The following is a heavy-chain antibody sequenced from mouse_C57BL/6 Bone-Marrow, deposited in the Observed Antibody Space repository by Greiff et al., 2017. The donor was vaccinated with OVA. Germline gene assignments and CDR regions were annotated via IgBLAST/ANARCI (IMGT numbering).Heavy chain of an antibody. Sequence: EVQLVESGGGLVKPGGSLKLSCAASGFTFSSYAMSWVRQTPEKRLEWVATISDGGSYTYYPDNVKGRFTISRDNAKNNLYLQMSHLKSEDTAMYYCARDPHYYGSSYRYFDYWGQGTTLTVSS. CDR2: ISDGGSYT. CDR3: ARDPHYYGSSYRYFDY. CDR1: GFTFSSYA. J-gene: IGHJ2*01. D-gene: IGHD1-1*01. V-gene: IGHV5-4*01.